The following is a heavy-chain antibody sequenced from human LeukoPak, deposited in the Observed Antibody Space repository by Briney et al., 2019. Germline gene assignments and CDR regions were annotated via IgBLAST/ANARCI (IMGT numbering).Heavy chain of an antibody. D-gene: IGHD3-16*01. Sequence: GGSLRLSCAASGFTFSNYSMNWVRQAPGKGLEWVSSIISNSNYIYYADSVKGRFTISRDNAKNSLYLQMNSLRAEDTAVYYCAKFQAGGFDYWGQGALVTVSS. CDR3: AKFQAGGFDY. CDR2: IISNSNYI. CDR1: GFTFSNYS. J-gene: IGHJ4*02. V-gene: IGHV3-21*01.